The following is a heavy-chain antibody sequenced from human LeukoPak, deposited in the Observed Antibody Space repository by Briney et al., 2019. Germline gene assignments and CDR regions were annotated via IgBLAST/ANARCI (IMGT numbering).Heavy chain of an antibody. CDR1: GFTFDDYA. J-gene: IGHJ4*02. CDR3: AKDYSSGWYYFDY. D-gene: IGHD6-19*01. Sequence: GGSLRLSCAASGFTFDDYAMHWVRQAPGKGLEWVSGISWNSGSIGYADSVKGRFTISRDNAKNSLYLQMNSLRAEDTALYYCAKDYSSGWYYFDYWGQGTLVTVSS. CDR2: ISWNSGSI. V-gene: IGHV3-9*01.